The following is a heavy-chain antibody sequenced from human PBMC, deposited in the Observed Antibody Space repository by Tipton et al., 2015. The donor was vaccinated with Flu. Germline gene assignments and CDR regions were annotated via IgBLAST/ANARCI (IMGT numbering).Heavy chain of an antibody. V-gene: IGHV4-4*07. CDR1: GDSLSSYY. CDR3: ARGSGSGTYVIFDF. D-gene: IGHD3-10*01. CDR2: IYTSGTT. J-gene: IGHJ4*02. Sequence: TLSLTCTVSGDSLSSYYWSWIRQPAGKGLEWIGRIYTSGTTKCNPSLKSRLTMSIDTSKNQFSLKLSSVTAADTAVYYCARGSGSGTYVIFDFWGQGTLVTVSS.